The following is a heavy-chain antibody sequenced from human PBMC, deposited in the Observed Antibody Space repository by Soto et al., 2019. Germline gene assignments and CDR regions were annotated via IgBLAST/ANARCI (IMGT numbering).Heavy chain of an antibody. Sequence: QVQLVQSGAEVKKPGASVKVSCKASGYTFTSYYMHWVRQAPGQGLEWMGIINPSGGSTSYAQKFQGRVSMTRDTSTSTVYMELSSLRSEDTAVYDCAREDKGGYYYYGMDVWGQGTTVTVSS. D-gene: IGHD3-16*01. J-gene: IGHJ6*02. CDR2: INPSGGST. CDR3: AREDKGGYYYYGMDV. V-gene: IGHV1-46*01. CDR1: GYTFTSYY.